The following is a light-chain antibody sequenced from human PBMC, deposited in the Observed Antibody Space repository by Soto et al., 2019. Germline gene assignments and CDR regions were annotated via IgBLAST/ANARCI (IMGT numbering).Light chain of an antibody. CDR3: QQFNYWPPFT. CDR2: GAS. V-gene: IGKV3-15*01. J-gene: IGKJ3*01. Sequence: EIVMTQSPATLSVSPGERATLSCRASQSVSTNLLWYQQKPGQAPRLLIYGASTRATGVPARFTGSGSGTDFTLTITNLQSEDFAVYYCQQFNYWPPFTFGPGTKVDIK. CDR1: QSVSTN.